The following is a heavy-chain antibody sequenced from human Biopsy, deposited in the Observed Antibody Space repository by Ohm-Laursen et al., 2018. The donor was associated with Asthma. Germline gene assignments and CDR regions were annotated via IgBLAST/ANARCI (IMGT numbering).Heavy chain of an antibody. Sequence: GSLRLSCTASGFTVSRYHMFWVRQAPGKGLEWVSVIYSGGTSHTADSVRGRFTISRDFSKNTLHLQMHSLRVEDTAVYYCARGDSSGWSHYYFDYWGQGTLVTVSS. CDR3: ARGDSSGWSHYYFDY. D-gene: IGHD6-19*01. CDR1: GFTVSRYH. CDR2: IYSGGTS. V-gene: IGHV3-53*01. J-gene: IGHJ4*02.